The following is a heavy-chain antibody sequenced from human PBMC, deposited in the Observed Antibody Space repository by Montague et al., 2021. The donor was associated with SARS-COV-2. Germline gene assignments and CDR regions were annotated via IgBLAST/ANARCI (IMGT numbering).Heavy chain of an antibody. V-gene: IGHV3-30*04. CDR3: ARELPGAPFI. CDR2: ISYDGSNK. Sequence: SLRLSCAASGLTFSSYAMHWVRQAPGKGLEWVAVISYDGSNKYYADSVKGRFTISRDNSKNTLYLQMNSLRAEDTAVYYCARELPGAPFIWGQGTMVTVSS. J-gene: IGHJ3*02. CDR1: GLTFSSYA. D-gene: IGHD1-26*01.